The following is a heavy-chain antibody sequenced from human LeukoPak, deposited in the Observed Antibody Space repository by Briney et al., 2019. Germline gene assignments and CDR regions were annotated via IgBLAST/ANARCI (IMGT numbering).Heavy chain of an antibody. J-gene: IGHJ4*02. CDR2: IIPILGIA. Sequence: SVKVSCKASGGTFSSYAISWVRQAPGQGLEWMGRIIPILGIANYAQKFQGRVTITADKSTSTAYMELSSLRSEDTAVYYCARAAYYYDSSGYYQPRDDCWGQGTLVTVSS. CDR3: ARAAYYYDSSGYYQPRDDC. D-gene: IGHD3-22*01. V-gene: IGHV1-69*04. CDR1: GGTFSSYA.